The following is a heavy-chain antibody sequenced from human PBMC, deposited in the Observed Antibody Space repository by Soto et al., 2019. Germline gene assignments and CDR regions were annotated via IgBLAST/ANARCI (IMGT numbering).Heavy chain of an antibody. D-gene: IGHD3-22*01. J-gene: IGHJ3*02. CDR1: GGSISSYY. CDR2: IYYSGST. Sequence: SETLSLTCTVSGGSISSYYWSWIRQPPGKGLEWIGYIYYSGSTNYNPSLKSRVTISVDTSKNQFSLKLSSVTAADTAVYYCARGTVISRGGAFDIWGQGTMVTVSS. CDR3: ARGTVISRGGAFDI. V-gene: IGHV4-59*08.